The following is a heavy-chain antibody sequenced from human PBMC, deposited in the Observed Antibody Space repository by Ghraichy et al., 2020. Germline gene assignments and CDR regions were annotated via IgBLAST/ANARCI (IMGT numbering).Heavy chain of an antibody. Sequence: SETLSLTCTVSGGSISSYYWSWIRQPPGKGLEWIGYIYYSGSTNYNPSLKSRVTISVDTSKNQFSLKLSSVTAADTAVYYCARFIAVAGVDPWGQGTLVTVSS. CDR2: IYYSGST. V-gene: IGHV4-59*01. D-gene: IGHD6-19*01. CDR3: ARFIAVAGVDP. CDR1: GGSISSYY. J-gene: IGHJ5*02.